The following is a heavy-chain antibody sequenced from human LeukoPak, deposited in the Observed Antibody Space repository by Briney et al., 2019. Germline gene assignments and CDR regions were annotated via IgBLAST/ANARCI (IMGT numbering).Heavy chain of an antibody. CDR2: ISGSGGST. D-gene: IGHD4-17*01. V-gene: IGHV3-23*01. Sequence: PGRSLRLSCAASGFTFDDYAMHWVRQAPGKGLEWVSAISGSGGSTYYADSVKGRFTISRDNSKNTLYLQMNSLRAEDTAVYYCAKDQVTTRWWFDPWGQGTLVTVSS. J-gene: IGHJ5*02. CDR3: AKDQVTTRWWFDP. CDR1: GFTFDDYA.